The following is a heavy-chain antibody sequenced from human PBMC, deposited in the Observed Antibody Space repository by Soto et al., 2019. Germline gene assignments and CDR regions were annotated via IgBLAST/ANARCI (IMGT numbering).Heavy chain of an antibody. V-gene: IGHV4-30-4*01. CDR2: IYKSGNT. CDR3: ARGNYYGMDV. Sequence: QVQLQESGPGLVKPSQTLSLTCTVSGGSISSADYYWSWIRQPPGKGLEWIGYIYKSGNTYYNPSLKSRVTKSIHTSKNQFSLKLSSVTAADTAVYYCARGNYYGMDVWGQGTTVTVSS. J-gene: IGHJ6*02. CDR1: GGSISSADYY.